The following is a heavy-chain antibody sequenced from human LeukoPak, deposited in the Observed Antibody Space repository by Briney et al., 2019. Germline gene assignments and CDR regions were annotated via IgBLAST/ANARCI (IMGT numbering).Heavy chain of an antibody. CDR1: GFTFDDYA. V-gene: IGHV3-9*01. J-gene: IGHJ4*02. Sequence: PGGSLRLSCAASGFTFDDYAVHWVRQAPGKGLEWVSGISWNSGSIGYADSVKGRFTISRDNAKNSLYLQMNSLRAEDTALYYCAKVDRLGYYFDYWGQGTLVTVSS. CDR3: AKVDRLGYYFDY. D-gene: IGHD3-10*01. CDR2: ISWNSGSI.